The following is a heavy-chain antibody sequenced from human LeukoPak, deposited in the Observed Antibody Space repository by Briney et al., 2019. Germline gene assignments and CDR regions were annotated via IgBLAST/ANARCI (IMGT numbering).Heavy chain of an antibody. CDR2: IRSKANSYAT. CDR1: GFTFSGSA. J-gene: IGHJ4*02. Sequence: GGSLRLSCAASGFTFSGSAMHWVRQASGKGLEWVGRIRSKANSYATAYAASVKGRFTISRDDSKNTAYLQMNSLKTEDTAVYYRTGGSGSYEFDYWGQGTLVTVSS. CDR3: TGGSGSYEFDY. V-gene: IGHV3-73*01. D-gene: IGHD1-26*01.